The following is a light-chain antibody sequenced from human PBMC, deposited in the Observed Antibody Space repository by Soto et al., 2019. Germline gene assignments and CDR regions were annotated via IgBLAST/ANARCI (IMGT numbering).Light chain of an antibody. CDR3: QQSYSNIFS. V-gene: IGKV1-39*01. Sequence: DIHLTQSPPSLSASVGDRVTINCRASQNIYTYVNWYQVKPGKAPKLLIFASSTLQSVVPSRFSGSGSGADFSLTISSLQPEDLATYYCQQSYSNIFSFGGGTRVEL. J-gene: IGKJ4*01. CDR1: QNIYTY. CDR2: ASS.